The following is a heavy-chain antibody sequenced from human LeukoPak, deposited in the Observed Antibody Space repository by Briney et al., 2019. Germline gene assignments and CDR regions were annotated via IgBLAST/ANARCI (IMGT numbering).Heavy chain of an antibody. Sequence: GGSLRLSCAASGFTFSSCWMSWVRQAPGKGLEGVANIKQDGSEKYYVDSVKGRFTISRDNAKNSLCLQMNSLRAEDTAVYYCARVAYSIPYYFDYWGQGTLVTVSS. D-gene: IGHD6-13*01. CDR2: IKQDGSEK. CDR3: ARVAYSIPYYFDY. V-gene: IGHV3-7*01. CDR1: GFTFSSCW. J-gene: IGHJ4*02.